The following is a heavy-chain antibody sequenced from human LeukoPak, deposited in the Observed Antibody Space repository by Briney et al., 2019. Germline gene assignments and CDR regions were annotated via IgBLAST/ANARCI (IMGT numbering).Heavy chain of an antibody. V-gene: IGHV4-39*01. CDR1: GGSISSSSYY. CDR3: ARRSCGGDCFFDY. Sequence: PSETLSLTCTVSGGSISSSSYYWGWIRQPPGKGLEWIGSIYYSGSTYYNPSLKSRGTISVDTSKNQFSLKLSSVTAADTAVYYCARRSCGGDCFFDYWAREPWSPSPQ. D-gene: IGHD2-21*02. J-gene: IGHJ4*02. CDR2: IYYSGST.